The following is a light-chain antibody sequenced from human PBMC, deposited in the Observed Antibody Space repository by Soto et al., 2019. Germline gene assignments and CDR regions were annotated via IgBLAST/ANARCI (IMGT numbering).Light chain of an antibody. CDR2: GAS. CDR3: QQYNNWPPVT. J-gene: IGKJ3*01. V-gene: IGKV3-15*01. Sequence: EIVMTQSPSTLSVSPVERSTLSFIASQIVYNNLAWYQQKPCQAPRLLIYGASTRAAGIPARFSGSGSGTEFTLTISSLQSEDFAVYFCQQYNNWPPVTFGPGTKVDIK. CDR1: QIVYNN.